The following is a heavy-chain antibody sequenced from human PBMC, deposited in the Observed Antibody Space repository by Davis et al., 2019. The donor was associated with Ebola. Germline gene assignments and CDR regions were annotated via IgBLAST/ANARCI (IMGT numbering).Heavy chain of an antibody. CDR2: IIPVFGTI. D-gene: IGHD2/OR15-2a*01. CDR3: ARDLGWLYSTTYYYYYMDV. J-gene: IGHJ6*03. CDR1: GGSFSSYG. V-gene: IGHV1-69*13. Sequence: SVKVSCKSSGGSFSSYGISWVRQTPGQGLEWMGGIIPVFGTINHAQKFQGRVTFTADESTRTVYMDLTSLKSEDTAVYYCARDLGWLYSTTYYYYYMDVWGKGTTVTVSS.